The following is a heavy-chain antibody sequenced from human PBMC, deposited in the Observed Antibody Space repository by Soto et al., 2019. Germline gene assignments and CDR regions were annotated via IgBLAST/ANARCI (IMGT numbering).Heavy chain of an antibody. CDR3: VRDRSGSYLEGFDY. CDR2: IKHDGSEK. D-gene: IGHD1-26*01. CDR1: GFTFSSFW. J-gene: IGHJ4*02. Sequence: GGSLRLSCAASGFTFSSFWMSWVRQAPGKGLEWVANIKHDGSEKYYVESVKGRFTISRDNARNSLFLEMKSLRSEDTAVYSCVRDRSGSYLEGFDYWGQGTLVTVSS. V-gene: IGHV3-7*01.